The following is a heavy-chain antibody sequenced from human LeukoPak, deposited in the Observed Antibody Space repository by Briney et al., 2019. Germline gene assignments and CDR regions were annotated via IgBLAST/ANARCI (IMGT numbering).Heavy chain of an antibody. J-gene: IGHJ4*02. CDR1: GASFSGYY. CDR3: ASMTTATSFNY. CDR2: INHSGST. Sequence: PSETLSLTCAVYGASFSGYYWSWIRQHPGKGLEWIGEINHSGSTNYNPSLKSRVTISVDTSKNQFSLKLSSVTAADTAVYYCASMTTATSFNYWGQGTLVTVSS. V-gene: IGHV4-34*01. D-gene: IGHD4-17*01.